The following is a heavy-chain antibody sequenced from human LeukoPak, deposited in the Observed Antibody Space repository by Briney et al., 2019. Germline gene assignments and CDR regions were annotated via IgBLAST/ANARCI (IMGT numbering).Heavy chain of an antibody. CDR2: INHSGST. D-gene: IGHD3-10*01. J-gene: IGHJ5*02. V-gene: IGHV4-39*07. CDR1: GGSISSSSYY. Sequence: PSETLSLTCTVSGGSISSSSYYWGWIRQPPGKGLEWIGEINHSGSTNYNPSLKSRVTISVDTSKNQFSLKLSSVTAADTAVYYCARLLRITMVRGVMRGNWFDPWGQGTLVTVSS. CDR3: ARLLRITMVRGVMRGNWFDP.